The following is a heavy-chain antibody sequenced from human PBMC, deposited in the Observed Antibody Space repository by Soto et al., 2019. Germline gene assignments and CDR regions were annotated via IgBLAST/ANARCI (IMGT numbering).Heavy chain of an antibody. CDR1: GFTFNNYA. CDR3: AKDRLAGNFDY. CDR2: ISATGGST. V-gene: IGHV3-23*01. J-gene: IGHJ4*02. Sequence: EVQVLDSGGGLVQPGGSLRLSCAASGFTFNNYAMNWVRQAPGKGLEWVATISATGGSTYYADSVKGRFTIPRNNSKNTLYLQMNGLRVEDTAVYYCAKDRLAGNFDYWGQGTQVTVSS.